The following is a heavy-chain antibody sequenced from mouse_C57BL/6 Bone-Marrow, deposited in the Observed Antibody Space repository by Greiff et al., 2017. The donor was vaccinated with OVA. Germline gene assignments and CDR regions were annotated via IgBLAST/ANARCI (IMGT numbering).Heavy chain of an antibody. D-gene: IGHD2-2*01. V-gene: IGHV1-59*01. J-gene: IGHJ2*01. CDR3: ARATMVTTGDY. CDR1: GYTFTSYW. CDR2: IDPSDSYT. Sequence: QVQLQQPGAELVRPGTSVKLSCKASGYTFTSYWMHWVKQRPGQGLEWIGVIDPSDSYTNYNQKFKGKATLTVEPSSSTAYMQLSSLTSEDSAVYYCARATMVTTGDYWGQGTTLTVSS.